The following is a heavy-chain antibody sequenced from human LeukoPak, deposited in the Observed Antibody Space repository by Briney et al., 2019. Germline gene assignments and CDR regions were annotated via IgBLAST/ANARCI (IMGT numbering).Heavy chain of an antibody. Sequence: SETLSLTCAVYGGSFSGYYWSWIRQPPGKGLEWIGEINHSGSTNYNPSLKSRVTISVDTSKNQFSLKLSSLTAADTAVYYCARVEHDYVWGSYRRDFDYWGQGTLVTVSS. D-gene: IGHD3-16*02. CDR2: INHSGST. CDR1: GGSFSGYY. V-gene: IGHV4-34*01. CDR3: ARVEHDYVWGSYRRDFDY. J-gene: IGHJ4*02.